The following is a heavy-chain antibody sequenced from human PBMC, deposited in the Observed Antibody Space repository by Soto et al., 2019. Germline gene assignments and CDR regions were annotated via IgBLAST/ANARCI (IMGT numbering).Heavy chain of an antibody. D-gene: IGHD2-21*02. CDR3: ARAYCGGDCYSTPYYYGMDV. Sequence: SVKVSCKASGGTFSSYAISWVRQAPGQGLEWMGGIIPIFGTANYAQKFQGRVTITADESTSTAYMELSSLRSEDTAVYYCARAYCGGDCYSTPYYYGMDVWGQGTTVTVS. CDR1: GGTFSSYA. V-gene: IGHV1-69*13. J-gene: IGHJ6*02. CDR2: IIPIFGTA.